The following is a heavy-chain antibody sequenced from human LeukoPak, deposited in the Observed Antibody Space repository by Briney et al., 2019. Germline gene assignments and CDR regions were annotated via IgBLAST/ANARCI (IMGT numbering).Heavy chain of an antibody. Sequence: ASVKVSCKASGYTFTTYYMHWVRQAPGQGLEWMGRVNPSVGSTTYAQGFQGRVTMSSDTSTSTLYMELSSLRSEDTAVYYCARDPSDVNALDLWGQGTMVTVSS. CDR1: GYTFTTYY. J-gene: IGHJ3*01. V-gene: IGHV1-46*01. D-gene: IGHD2-2*01. CDR2: VNPSVGST. CDR3: ARDPSDVNALDL.